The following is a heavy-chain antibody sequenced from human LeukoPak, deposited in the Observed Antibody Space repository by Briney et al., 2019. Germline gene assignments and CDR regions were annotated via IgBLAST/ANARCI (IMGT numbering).Heavy chain of an antibody. CDR3: ARGFREYNWFDP. Sequence: SETLSLTCTVSGGSISSYYWSWIRQPPGKGLEWIGYIYYSGSTNYNPSLKSRVTISVDTSKNQFSLKLSSVTAADTAVYYCARGFREYNWFDPWGREPWSPSPQ. CDR2: IYYSGST. V-gene: IGHV4-59*01. J-gene: IGHJ5*02. CDR1: GGSISSYY. D-gene: IGHD3-10*01.